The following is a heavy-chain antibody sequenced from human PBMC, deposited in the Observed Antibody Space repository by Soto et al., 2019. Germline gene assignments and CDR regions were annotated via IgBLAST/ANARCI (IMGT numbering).Heavy chain of an antibody. CDR3: TKARGLTGAKFDS. J-gene: IGHJ4*02. V-gene: IGHV3-9*01. D-gene: IGHD3-10*01. CDR2: ISWNSGSR. CDR1: GFTFDDYA. Sequence: EVQLVESGGGLVQPGRSLRLSCAASGFTFDDYAMHWVRQAPGKGLEWVSGISWNSGSRSYADSVMGRFTISRDNAKNSLSLQMNSLRPEDTALYYCTKARGLTGAKFDSWGQGTLVIVAS.